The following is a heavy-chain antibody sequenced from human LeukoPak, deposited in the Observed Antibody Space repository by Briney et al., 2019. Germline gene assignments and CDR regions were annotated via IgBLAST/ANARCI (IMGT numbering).Heavy chain of an antibody. CDR3: ARDSGGPYSSSWYGFDP. CDR1: GGSISSYY. CDR2: IYTSGST. V-gene: IGHV4-4*07. J-gene: IGHJ5*02. Sequence: SETLSLTCTVSGGSISSYYWSWIRQPAGKGLEWIGRIYTSGSTNYNPSLKSRVTMSVDTSKNQFSLKLSSVTAADTAVCYCARDSGGPYSSSWYGFDPWGQGTLVTVSS. D-gene: IGHD6-13*01.